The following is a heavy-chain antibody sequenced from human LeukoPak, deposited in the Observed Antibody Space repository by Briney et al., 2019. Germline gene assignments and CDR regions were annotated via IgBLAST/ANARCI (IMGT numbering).Heavy chain of an antibody. D-gene: IGHD2-15*01. Sequence: PSETLSLTCAVYGGSFSGYYWSWIRQPPGKGLEWIGEIYHSGSTNYNPSLKSRVTISVDKSKNQFSLKLSSVTAADTAVYYCARDCSGGSCYSAWGQGTLVTVSS. CDR2: IYHSGST. CDR1: GGSFSGYY. CDR3: ARDCSGGSCYSA. V-gene: IGHV4-34*01. J-gene: IGHJ4*02.